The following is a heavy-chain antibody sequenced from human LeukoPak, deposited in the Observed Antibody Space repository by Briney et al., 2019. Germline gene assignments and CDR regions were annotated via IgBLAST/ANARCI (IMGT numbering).Heavy chain of an antibody. CDR2: ISGSGSSI. V-gene: IGHV3-11*01. Sequence: SGGSLRLSCEASGFSFSESYMSWIRQAAGKGLQWVAYISGSGSSIYYADSVRGRFTVSRDNARNSLYLHMNSLRADDTAVYYCARGKRRFDYWGQGTLVTVS. CDR1: GFSFSESY. CDR3: ARGKRRFDY. J-gene: IGHJ4*02.